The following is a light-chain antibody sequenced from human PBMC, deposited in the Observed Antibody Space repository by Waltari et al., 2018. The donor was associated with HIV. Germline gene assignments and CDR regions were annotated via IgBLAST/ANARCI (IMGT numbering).Light chain of an antibody. V-gene: IGLV5-45*03. Sequence: QAVLTQPSSLSASPGASASLTCTLPRAINVSTYSIYCYQQKPGSPPQYLLRYKSDSDKQQGSGVPSRFSGSKDASANAGILLISGLQSEDEADYYCMIWHTSACVFGGGTKLTVL. CDR1: RAINVSTYS. CDR2: YKSDSDK. CDR3: MIWHTSACV. J-gene: IGLJ2*01.